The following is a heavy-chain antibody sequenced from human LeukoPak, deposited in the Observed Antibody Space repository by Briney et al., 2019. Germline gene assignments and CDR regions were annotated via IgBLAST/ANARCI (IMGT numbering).Heavy chain of an antibody. D-gene: IGHD1-26*01. CDR2: IFPGDSDT. V-gene: IGHV5-51*01. Sequence: GESLKISCKGSGYSFTNYWIGWVRQMPGKGLEWMGIIFPGDSDTRYSPSFQGQVTISADKSISTAYLQWSSLKASDTAMYYCTRLLYSGSPWFVPWGQGTLVTVSS. CDR3: TRLLYSGSPWFVP. CDR1: GYSFTNYW. J-gene: IGHJ5*02.